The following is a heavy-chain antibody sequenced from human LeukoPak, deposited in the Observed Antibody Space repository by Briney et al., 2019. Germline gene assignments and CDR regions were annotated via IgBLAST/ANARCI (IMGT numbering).Heavy chain of an antibody. Sequence: GGSLRLSCAASGFTFSIYWMNWVRQAPGKGLEWVANIKHDGSEKYYVDSVKGRFTISRDNAKNSLYLQMNSLRAEDTALYYCARYFSGGSCFDYWGQGTLVTVSS. CDR1: GFTFSIYW. J-gene: IGHJ4*02. V-gene: IGHV3-7*03. D-gene: IGHD2-15*01. CDR2: IKHDGSEK. CDR3: ARYFSGGSCFDY.